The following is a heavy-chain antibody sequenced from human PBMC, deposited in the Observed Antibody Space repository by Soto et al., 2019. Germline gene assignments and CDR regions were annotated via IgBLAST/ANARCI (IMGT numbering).Heavy chain of an antibody. V-gene: IGHV1-18*01. Sequence: QVQLVQSGAEVKKSGASVKVSCEASGYTFTSSGISWVRQAPGQGLEWMGWISPYSGNTNYAQKLQGRVTMTTDTSTSTAYMELRSLRSDDTAVYYCASVASGSYYMDYYYFGMDVWGQGTTVTVSS. D-gene: IGHD3-10*01. CDR1: GYTFTSSG. CDR2: ISPYSGNT. CDR3: ASVASGSYYMDYYYFGMDV. J-gene: IGHJ6*02.